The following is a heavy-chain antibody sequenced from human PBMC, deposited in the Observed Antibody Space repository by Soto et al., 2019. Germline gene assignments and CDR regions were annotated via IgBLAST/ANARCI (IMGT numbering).Heavy chain of an antibody. CDR1: GFSFSNLW. CDR2: ISSDGRIT. CDR3: ASQISSGY. J-gene: IGHJ4*02. V-gene: IGHV3-74*01. Sequence: EVQLLESGGGLVQPGGSLRLCCAASGFSFSNLWMHWVRQAPGKGLVWVSHISSDGRITNYADSVKGRFIISRDNAKNTLYLQMNSLTADDTAMYYCASQISSGYWGRGTLVSVSA.